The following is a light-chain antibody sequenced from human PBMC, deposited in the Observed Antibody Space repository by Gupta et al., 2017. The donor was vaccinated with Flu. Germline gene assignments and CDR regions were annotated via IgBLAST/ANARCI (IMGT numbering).Light chain of an antibody. J-gene: IGLJ1*01. Sequence: GQTARATCGSISIGAKSDHGFQQRPGQAPVLIIYSDDDRPSGIPERFSGSNSGHTATLTISRVGAGDEADYYCQGLDRFSGHGVFGPGTKVTVL. CDR3: QGLDRFSGHGV. CDR2: SDD. CDR1: SIGAKS. V-gene: IGLV3-21*02.